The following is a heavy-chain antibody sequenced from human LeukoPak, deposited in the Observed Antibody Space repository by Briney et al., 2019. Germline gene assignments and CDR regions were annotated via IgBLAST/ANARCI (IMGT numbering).Heavy chain of an antibody. Sequence: SETLSLTCTVSGGSISSYYWSWIRQPAGKGLEWIGRIYTSGSTNYNPSLKSRVTMSVDTSKNQFSLKLSSVTAADPAVYYCASSPRIASYMGVWGKGTTVTVSS. V-gene: IGHV4-4*07. J-gene: IGHJ6*03. CDR2: IYTSGST. CDR1: GGSISSYY. CDR3: ASSPRIASYMGV. D-gene: IGHD2-21*01.